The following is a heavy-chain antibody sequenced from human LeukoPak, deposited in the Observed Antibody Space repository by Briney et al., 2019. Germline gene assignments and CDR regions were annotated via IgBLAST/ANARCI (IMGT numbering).Heavy chain of an antibody. D-gene: IGHD5-18*01. J-gene: IGHJ4*02. CDR3: AGGYSYGLNYFDY. CDR1: GGSFSGYY. Sequence: SETLSLTRAVYGGSFSGYYWSWIRQPPGKGLEWIGEINHSGSTNYNPSLKSRVTISVDTSKNQFSLKLSSVTAADTAVYYCAGGYSYGLNYFDYWGQGALVTVSS. CDR2: INHSGST. V-gene: IGHV4-34*01.